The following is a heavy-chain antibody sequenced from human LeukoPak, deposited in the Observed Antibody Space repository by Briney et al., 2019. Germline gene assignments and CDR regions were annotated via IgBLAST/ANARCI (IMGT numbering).Heavy chain of an antibody. Sequence: GGSLRLSCAASGFTVSSNYMSWVRQAPGKGLEWVSVIYSGGSTYYADSVKGRFTISRDNSKNTLYLQMNSLRAEDTAVYYCARDRLELRFYYYMGVWGKGTTVTVSS. J-gene: IGHJ6*03. V-gene: IGHV3-66*02. CDR1: GFTVSSNY. CDR2: IYSGGST. CDR3: ARDRLELRFYYYMGV. D-gene: IGHD1-7*01.